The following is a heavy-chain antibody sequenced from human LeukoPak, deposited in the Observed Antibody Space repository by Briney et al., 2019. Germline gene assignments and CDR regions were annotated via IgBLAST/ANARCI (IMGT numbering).Heavy chain of an antibody. Sequence: ASVKVSCKASGYTFTGYYMHWVRQAPGQGLEWMGWINPNSGGTNYAQKFQGRVTMTRDTSISTAYMELSRLRSDDTAVYYCARGLPGGSGSYSDYWGQGTLVTVSS. CDR1: GYTFTGYY. V-gene: IGHV1-2*02. CDR3: ARGLPGGSGSYSDY. D-gene: IGHD3-10*01. J-gene: IGHJ4*02. CDR2: INPNSGGT.